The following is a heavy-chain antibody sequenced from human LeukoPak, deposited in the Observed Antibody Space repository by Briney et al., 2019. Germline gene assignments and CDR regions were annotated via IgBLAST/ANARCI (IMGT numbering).Heavy chain of an antibody. J-gene: IGHJ6*01. CDR2: ISGSGDNT. CDR1: GFTFSGFA. V-gene: IGHV3-23*01. Sequence: GGFLRLSCAASGFTFSGFAMSWVRRPPGKGLEWVSGISGSGDNTLYADSVKGRFTISRDNSKNTLYLEMNSLRAEDTAIYYCAKMEGHPLPKYYMDVWGQGTTVTVSS. CDR3: AKMEGHPLPKYYMDV. D-gene: IGHD1-26*01.